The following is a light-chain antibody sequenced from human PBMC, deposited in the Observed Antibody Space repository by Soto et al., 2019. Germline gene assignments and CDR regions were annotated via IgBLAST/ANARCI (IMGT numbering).Light chain of an antibody. J-gene: IGKJ4*01. CDR1: QSISSW. Sequence: DIQMTQSPSTLSASVGERVTITCRASQSISSWLAWYQQKPGKAPNLLIYKASSLESGVPSRFSGSGSGTEFTLTISSLQPDDFATYYCQQYNSYPLTFGGGPKVEIK. CDR2: KAS. V-gene: IGKV1-5*03. CDR3: QQYNSYPLT.